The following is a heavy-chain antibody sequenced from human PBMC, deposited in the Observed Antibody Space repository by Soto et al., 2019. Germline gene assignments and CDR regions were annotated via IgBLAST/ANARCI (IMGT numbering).Heavy chain of an antibody. Sequence: QVQLQESGPGLVKPSQTLSLTCTVSGDSITSGGYYWTWIRQHPGKGLGWIGYVSYSGVTYYDPFRKSRVTISVDPSNNRFSLKLSSVTAADTAMHYCASDLRGRGSGRFGTWGQGTLVTVSS. D-gene: IGHD3-10*01. CDR3: ASDLRGRGSGRFGT. CDR1: GDSITSGGYY. J-gene: IGHJ5*02. CDR2: VSYSGVT. V-gene: IGHV4-31*03.